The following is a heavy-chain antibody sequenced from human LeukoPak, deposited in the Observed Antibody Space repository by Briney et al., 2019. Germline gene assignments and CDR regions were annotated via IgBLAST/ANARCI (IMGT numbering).Heavy chain of an antibody. CDR2: IYSGGST. CDR3: ARGLTYYYDSSGYPTDY. D-gene: IGHD3-22*01. CDR1: GFTFSSYW. Sequence: PGGSLRLSCAASGFTFSSYWMSWVRQAPGKGLEWVSVIYSGGSTYYADSVKGRFTISRDNSKNTLYLQMNSLRAEDTAVYYCARGLTYYYDSSGYPTDYWGQGTLVTVSS. V-gene: IGHV3-66*02. J-gene: IGHJ4*02.